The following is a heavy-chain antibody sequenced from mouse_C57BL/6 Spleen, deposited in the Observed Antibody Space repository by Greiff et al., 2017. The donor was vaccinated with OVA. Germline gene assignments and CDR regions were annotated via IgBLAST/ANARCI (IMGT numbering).Heavy chain of an antibody. CDR1: GFNIKDDY. CDR3: TTYYSNFAY. Sequence: EVQLQQSGAELVRPGASVKLSCTASGFNIKDDYMHWVKQRPEQGLEWIGWIDPENGDTESASKFQGKATITADTSSNTAYLQLSSLTSEDTAVYYCTTYYSNFAYWGQGTLVTVSA. CDR2: IDPENGDT. D-gene: IGHD2-5*01. J-gene: IGHJ3*01. V-gene: IGHV14-4*01.